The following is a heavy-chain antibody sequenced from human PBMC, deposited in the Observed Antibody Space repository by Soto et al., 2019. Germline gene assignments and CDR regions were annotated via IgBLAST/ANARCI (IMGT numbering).Heavy chain of an antibody. Sequence: QVQLVESGGGVVQPGRSLRLSCAASGFTFSSYGMHWVRQAPGKGLEWVAVISYDGSNKYYADSVKGRFTISRDNSKNTLYLQMNRLRAEDTAVYYCAKDLGSSSDYWGQGTRVTVSS. V-gene: IGHV3-30*18. J-gene: IGHJ4*02. CDR2: ISYDGSNK. D-gene: IGHD6-6*01. CDR1: GFTFSSYG. CDR3: AKDLGSSSDY.